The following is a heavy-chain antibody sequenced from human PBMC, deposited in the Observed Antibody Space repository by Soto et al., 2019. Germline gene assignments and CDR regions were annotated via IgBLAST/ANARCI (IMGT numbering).Heavy chain of an antibody. V-gene: IGHV4-59*01. CDR1: VGSISPYY. CDR3: ARGRIAAAGTSVNWFQP. J-gene: IGHJ5*02. Sequence: SETLSLTCTFSVGSISPYYWSYIRHSPGKWLEWLGYIYFRGTTNYNPSLKSRLTISVDTSKNQFSLNLMSVTAADTAVYYCARGRIAAAGTSVNWFQPWEQETL. CDR2: IYFRGTT. D-gene: IGHD6-13*01.